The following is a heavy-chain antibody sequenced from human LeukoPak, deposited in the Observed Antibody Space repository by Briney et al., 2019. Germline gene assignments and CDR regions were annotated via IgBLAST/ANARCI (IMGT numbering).Heavy chain of an antibody. J-gene: IGHJ4*02. V-gene: IGHV3-48*01. CDR2: ITGSGGTI. CDR1: GFTFSAYS. Sequence: GGSLRLSCVASGFTFSAYSMNWVRQAPGKGLEWVSYITGSGGTIYYADSVKGRFTISRENAKNSLYLQMNSLRAGDTAVYYCARGNAGYSYGYLRTDLDYWGQGTLVTVSS. D-gene: IGHD5-18*01. CDR3: ARGNAGYSYGYLRTDLDY.